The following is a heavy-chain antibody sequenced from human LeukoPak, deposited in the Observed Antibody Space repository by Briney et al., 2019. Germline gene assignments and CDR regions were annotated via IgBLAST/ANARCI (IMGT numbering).Heavy chain of an antibody. CDR3: AKNPTYGSGSYSFDY. CDR2: ISGSGAST. D-gene: IGHD3-10*01. V-gene: IGHV3-23*01. J-gene: IGHJ4*02. CDR1: GFTFSNAW. Sequence: GGSLRLSCAASGFTFSNAWMSWVRQAPGKGLQWASGISGSGASTYYADSVRGRFTISRDDSKNTLYLQMNSLRAEDTAVYYCAKNPTYGSGSYSFDYWGQGTLATVSS.